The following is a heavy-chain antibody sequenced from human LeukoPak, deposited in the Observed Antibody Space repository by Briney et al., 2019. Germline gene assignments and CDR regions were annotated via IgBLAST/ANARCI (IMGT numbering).Heavy chain of an antibody. CDR2: IIPIFGTA. CDR1: GGTFSSYA. V-gene: IGHV1-69*01. D-gene: IGHD5-18*01. Sequence: ASVQVSCKASGGTFSSYAISWVRQAPGQGLEWMGGIIPIFGTANYAQKFQGRVTITADESTSTAYMELSSLRSEDTAVYYCARDGYSYGVTGPFDYWGQGTLVTVSS. CDR3: ARDGYSYGVTGPFDY. J-gene: IGHJ4*02.